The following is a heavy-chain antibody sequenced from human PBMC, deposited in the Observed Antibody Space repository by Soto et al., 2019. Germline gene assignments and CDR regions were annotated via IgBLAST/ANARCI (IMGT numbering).Heavy chain of an antibody. CDR1: GYSISSGYY. CDR2: IYHSGST. D-gene: IGHD2-15*01. V-gene: IGHV4-38-2*01. CDR3: ARVGSTNPSTEYYYYYYGMDV. J-gene: IGHJ6*02. Sequence: AETLSLTCAVSGYSISSGYYLVLIRHPPGEVLERIGSIYHSGSTYYNPSLKSRVTISVDTSKNQFSLKLSSVTAADTAVYYCARVGSTNPSTEYYYYYYGMDVWGQGTTVTVSS.